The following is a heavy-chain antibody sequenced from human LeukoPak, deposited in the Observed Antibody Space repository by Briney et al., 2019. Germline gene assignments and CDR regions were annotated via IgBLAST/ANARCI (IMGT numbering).Heavy chain of an antibody. CDR2: ISYDGSNK. CDR1: GFTFSSYG. J-gene: IGHJ6*03. Sequence: GGSLRLSCAASGFTFSSYGMHWVRQAPGKGLEWVAVISYDGSNKYYADSVKGRFTISRDNSKNTLYLQMNSLRAEDTAVYYCTKNPDYYDSSLMDVWGKGTTVTISS. V-gene: IGHV3-30*18. D-gene: IGHD3-22*01. CDR3: TKNPDYYDSSLMDV.